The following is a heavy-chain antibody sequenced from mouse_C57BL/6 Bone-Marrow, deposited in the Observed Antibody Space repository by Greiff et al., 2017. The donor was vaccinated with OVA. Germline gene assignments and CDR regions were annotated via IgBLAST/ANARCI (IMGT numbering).Heavy chain of an antibody. J-gene: IGHJ3*01. Sequence: EVHLVESGGGLVKPGGSLKLSCAASGFTFSSYAMSWVRQTPEKRLEWVATISDGGSYTYYPDNVKGRFTISRDNAKNNLYLQMSHLKSEDTAMYYCARDLDSWGQGTLVTVSA. V-gene: IGHV5-4*01. CDR3: ARDLDS. CDR1: GFTFSSYA. CDR2: ISDGGSYT.